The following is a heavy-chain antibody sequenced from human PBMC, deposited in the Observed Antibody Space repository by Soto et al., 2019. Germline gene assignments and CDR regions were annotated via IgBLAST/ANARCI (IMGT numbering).Heavy chain of an antibody. D-gene: IGHD3-16*01. CDR3: ASPNPQRGSGFRLDY. J-gene: IGHJ4*02. CDR1: GGTFSSYT. Sequence: QVQLVQSGAEVKKPGSSVKVSCTASGGTFSSYTISWVRQAPGQGLEWMGRIIPILGITNSAQTFQGRVTMTADKSTSTAYMELSSLRSEDTAVYDCASPNPQRGSGFRLDYWGQGTLVTVSS. CDR2: IIPILGIT. V-gene: IGHV1-69*02.